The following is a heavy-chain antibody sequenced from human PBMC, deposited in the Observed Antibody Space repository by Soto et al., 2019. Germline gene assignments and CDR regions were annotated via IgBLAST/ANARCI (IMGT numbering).Heavy chain of an antibody. CDR3: ARGMGDSSGYQNWFDP. J-gene: IGHJ5*02. CDR2: IWYDGSYK. D-gene: IGHD3-22*01. V-gene: IGHV3-33*01. Sequence: GGSLRLSCAASGFTFSSYGMHWVRQAPGKGLEWVAVIWYDGSYKYYADSVKGRFTISRDNSKNTLYLQMNSLRAEDTAVYYCARGMGDSSGYQNWFDPWGQGTLVTVSS. CDR1: GFTFSSYG.